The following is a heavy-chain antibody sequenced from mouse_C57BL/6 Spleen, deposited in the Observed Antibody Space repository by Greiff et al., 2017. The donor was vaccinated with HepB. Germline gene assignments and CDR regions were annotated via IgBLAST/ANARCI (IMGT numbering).Heavy chain of an antibody. CDR1: GFTFSSYG. J-gene: IGHJ4*01. CDR3: ARHGSYGNYPDYYAMDY. CDR2: ISSGGSYT. Sequence: EVQGVESGGDLVKPGGSLKLSCAASGFTFSSYGMSWVRQTPDKRLEWVATISSGGSYTYYPDSVKGRFTISRDNAKNTLYLQMSSLKSEDTAMYYCARHGSYGNYPDYYAMDYWGQGTSVTVSS. V-gene: IGHV5-6*01. D-gene: IGHD2-1*01.